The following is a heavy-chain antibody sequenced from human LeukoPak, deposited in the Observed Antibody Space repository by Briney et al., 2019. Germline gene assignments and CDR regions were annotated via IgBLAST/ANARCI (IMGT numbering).Heavy chain of an antibody. V-gene: IGHV1-18*01. CDR2: ISAYNGNT. D-gene: IGHD3-3*01. CDR1: GGTFSSYG. J-gene: IGHJ5*02. CDR3: AGADTIFGVVSWFDP. Sequence: AASVKVSCKASGGTFSSYGISWVRQAPGQGLEWMGWISAYNGNTNYAQKLQGRVTMTTDTSTSTAYMELRSLRSDDTAVYYCAGADTIFGVVSWFDPWGQGTLVTVSS.